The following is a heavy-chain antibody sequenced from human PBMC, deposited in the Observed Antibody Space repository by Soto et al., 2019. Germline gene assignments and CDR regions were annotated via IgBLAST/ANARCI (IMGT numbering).Heavy chain of an antibody. CDR3: ARDRGYEGYFDWLDTNSGYYYGMDV. CDR1: GYTFTSYG. CDR2: ISAYNGNT. D-gene: IGHD3-9*01. V-gene: IGHV1-18*01. Sequence: ASVKVSCKASGYTFTSYGISWVRQAPGQGLEWMGWISAYNGNTNYAQKLQGRVTMTTDTSTSTAYMELRSLRSDDTAVYYCARDRGYEGYFDWLDTNSGYYYGMDVWGQGTTVTVSS. J-gene: IGHJ6*02.